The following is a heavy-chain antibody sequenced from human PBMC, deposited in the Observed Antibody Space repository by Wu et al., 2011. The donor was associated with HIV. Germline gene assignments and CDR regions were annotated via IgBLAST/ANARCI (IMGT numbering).Heavy chain of an antibody. CDR2: MNPNTGNT. CDR1: GYTFSSSD. J-gene: IGHJ3*02. V-gene: IGHV1-8*03. D-gene: IGHD3-22*01. Sequence: QVQLVQSGAEVKKPGASVKVSCKASGYTFSSSDINWVRQAPGQGLEWVGWMNPNTGNTGYGEKFQGRVTISTNTSISTAYMEVRSLRSEDTALYYCVRVSYYYDGSGYNDAFDIWGQGTMVSVS. CDR3: VRVSYYYDGSGYNDAFDI.